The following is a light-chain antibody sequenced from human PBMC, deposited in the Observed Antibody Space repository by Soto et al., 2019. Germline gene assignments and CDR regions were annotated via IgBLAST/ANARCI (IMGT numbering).Light chain of an antibody. V-gene: IGLV1-44*01. CDR3: AAWDDSLNALV. J-gene: IGLJ7*01. CDR1: SSNIGSNT. Sequence: QSVLTQPPSASGTPGQRVTISCSGSSSNIGSNTVSWYQQLPGTAPKLLIYSNNQRPSGVPDRFSGSKSGTSASLAISGLQSEDEADYYCAAWDDSLNALVFGTGTQLTVL. CDR2: SNN.